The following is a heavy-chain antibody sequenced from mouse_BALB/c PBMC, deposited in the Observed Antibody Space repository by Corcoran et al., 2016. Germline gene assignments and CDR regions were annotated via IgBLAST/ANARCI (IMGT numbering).Heavy chain of an antibody. D-gene: IGHD1-1*01. CDR1: GFNIKDYY. CDR3: HRTTAVEAY. J-gene: IGHJ3*01. CDR2: IDPENGNT. Sequence: EVQLQQSEAELVRPGALVKLSCKASGFNIKDYYMHWVKQRPEQGLEWIGWIDPENGNTIYDPKFQGKASITADTSSNTAYLQLSSLTSEDTAVYYCHRTTAVEAYWGQGTLVTVSA. V-gene: IGHV14-1*02.